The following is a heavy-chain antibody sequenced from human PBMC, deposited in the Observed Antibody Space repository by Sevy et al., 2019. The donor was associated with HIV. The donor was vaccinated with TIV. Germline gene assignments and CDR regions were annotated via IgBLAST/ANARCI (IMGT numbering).Heavy chain of an antibody. CDR2: IYYSGST. Sequence: SETLSLTCTVSGGSISSSSYYWGWIRQPPGKGLEWIGSIYYSGSTYYNPSLKSRVTISVDTSKNQFSLKLSSVTAADTAVYYCASDNDYGDFGFDYWGQGTLVTVSS. CDR1: GGSISSSSYY. V-gene: IGHV4-39*01. CDR3: ASDNDYGDFGFDY. J-gene: IGHJ4*02. D-gene: IGHD4-17*01.